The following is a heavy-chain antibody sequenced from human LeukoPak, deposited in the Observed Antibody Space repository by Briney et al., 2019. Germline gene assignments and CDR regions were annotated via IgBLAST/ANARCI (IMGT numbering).Heavy chain of an antibody. CDR2: INHSGST. V-gene: IGHV4-34*01. CDR3: ARDRNWGLRSGFDY. CDR1: GGSFSGYY. D-gene: IGHD7-27*01. Sequence: PSETLSLTCAVYGGSFSGYYWSWIRQPPGKGLEWIGEINHSGSTNYNPSLKSRVTISVDTSKNQFSLKLSSVTAADTAVYYCARDRNWGLRSGFDYWGQGTLVTVSS. J-gene: IGHJ4*02.